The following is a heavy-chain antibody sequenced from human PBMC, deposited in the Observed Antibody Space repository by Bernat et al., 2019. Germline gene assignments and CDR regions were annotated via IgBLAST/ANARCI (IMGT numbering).Heavy chain of an antibody. V-gene: IGHV3-7*03. CDR3: ASEYGRSCDS. D-gene: IGHD2-15*01. Sequence: EVQLVESGGGLVQPGGSPRLSCAASGFTFSSYWMSWVRQAPGKGLEWVANIKEDGSEKYYVDSVKGRFTISRDNAKNSLYLQMNSPRAEDTAVYYCASEYGRSCDSWGQGTLVTVSS. J-gene: IGHJ4*02. CDR1: GFTFSSYW. CDR2: IKEDGSEK.